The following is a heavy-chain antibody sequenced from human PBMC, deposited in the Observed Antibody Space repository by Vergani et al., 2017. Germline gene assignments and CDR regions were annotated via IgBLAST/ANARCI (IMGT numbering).Heavy chain of an antibody. CDR1: GFTFSYYW. CDR2: IKQDGSEK. V-gene: IGHV3-7*03. Sequence: EVQLVESGGGLVQPGGSLRLSCAASGFTFSYYWMSWVRQAPGKGLEWVANIKQDGSEKYYVDSVKGRFTIFRDNAKNSLYLQMNSLRAEDTAVYYCAKDHGLHQSNWFDPWGQGTLVIVSS. D-gene: IGHD2-15*01. CDR3: AKDHGLHQSNWFDP. J-gene: IGHJ5*02.